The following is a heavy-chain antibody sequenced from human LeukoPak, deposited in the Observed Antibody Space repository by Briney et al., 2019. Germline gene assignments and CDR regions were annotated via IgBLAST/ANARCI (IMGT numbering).Heavy chain of an antibody. D-gene: IGHD3-10*01. CDR2: ISSSSSYI. CDR1: GFTFSSHW. CDR3: ARDRYYGSGSYLDY. Sequence: GGSLRLSCVVSGFTFSSHWMSWVRQAPGKGLEWVSSISSSSSYIYYADSVKGRFTISRDNAKNSLYLQMNSLRAEDTAVYYCARDRYYGSGSYLDYWGQGTLVTVSS. J-gene: IGHJ4*02. V-gene: IGHV3-21*01.